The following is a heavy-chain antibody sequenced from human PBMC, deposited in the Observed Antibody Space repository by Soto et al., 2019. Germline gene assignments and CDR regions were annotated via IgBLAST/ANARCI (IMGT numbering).Heavy chain of an antibody. CDR2: INHSGST. V-gene: IGHV4-34*01. Sequence: SSETLSLTCAVYGGSFSGYYWSWIRQPPGKGLEWIGEINHSGSTNYNPSLKSRVTISVDTSKNQFSLKLSSVTAADTAVYYCARGGGIAAAAYWGQETLVTVSS. CDR3: ARGGGIAAAAY. CDR1: GGSFSGYY. J-gene: IGHJ4*02. D-gene: IGHD6-13*01.